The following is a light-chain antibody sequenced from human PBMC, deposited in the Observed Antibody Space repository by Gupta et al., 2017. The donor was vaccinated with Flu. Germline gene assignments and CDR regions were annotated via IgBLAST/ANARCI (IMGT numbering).Light chain of an antibody. CDR3: AAWDDSLNAVV. CDR2: GND. CDR1: ISNIGRNT. V-gene: IGLV1-44*01. Sequence: QSAPTQPPSASGTPVQRVTIACSGTISNIGRNTVNWYQQPPGTAPKLLIYGNDQGPSGVPDRFSGSKAGTSASLAISGLQSEDEAAYYCAAWDDSLNAVVFGSGTKLTVL. J-gene: IGLJ2*01.